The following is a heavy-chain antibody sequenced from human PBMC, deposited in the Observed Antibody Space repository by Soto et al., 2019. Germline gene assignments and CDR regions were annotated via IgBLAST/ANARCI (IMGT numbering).Heavy chain of an antibody. CDR1: GFTFSSYS. V-gene: IGHV3-21*01. J-gene: IGHJ3*02. CDR2: ISSSSSYI. D-gene: IGHD3-22*01. CDR3: ARDLNPYYYDSSGLGGI. Sequence: GGSLRLSCAASGFTFSSYSMNWVRQAPGKGLEWVSSISSSSSYIYYADSVKGRFTISRDNAKNSLYLQMNSLRAEDTAVYYCARDLNPYYYDSSGLGGIWGQGTMVTVSS.